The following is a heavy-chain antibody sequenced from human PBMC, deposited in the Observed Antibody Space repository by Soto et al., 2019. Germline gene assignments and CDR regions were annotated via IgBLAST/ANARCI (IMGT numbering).Heavy chain of an antibody. CDR3: ARSPLTMVRGAKGIDY. D-gene: IGHD3-10*01. CDR2: IIPILDIA. Sequence: QVQLVQSGAEVKKPGSSVKVSCKASGGTFSNCTITWVRQAPGQGLEWMGRIIPILDIANFAHKFQGRLTITADQSTTTAYMELSSLRSEDTAVYYCARSPLTMVRGAKGIDYWGQGTRVTVSS. V-gene: IGHV1-69*02. CDR1: GGTFSNCT. J-gene: IGHJ4*02.